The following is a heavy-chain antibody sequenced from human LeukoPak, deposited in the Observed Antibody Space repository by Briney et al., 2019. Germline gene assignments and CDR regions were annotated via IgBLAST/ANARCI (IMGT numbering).Heavy chain of an antibody. CDR1: GGTFSSYA. CDR2: IIPIFGTA. CDR3: ARVGSYDSSGYYTRYYYFDY. V-gene: IGHV1-69*05. J-gene: IGHJ4*02. D-gene: IGHD3-22*01. Sequence: SVKVSCKASGGTFSSYAISWVRQAPGQGLEWMGGIIPIFGTANYAQKFQGRVTITTDESTSTAYMELSSLRSEDTAVYYCARVGSYDSSGYYTRYYYFDYWGQGTLVTVSS.